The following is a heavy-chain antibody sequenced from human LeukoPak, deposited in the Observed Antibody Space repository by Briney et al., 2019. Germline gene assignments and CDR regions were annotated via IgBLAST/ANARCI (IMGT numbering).Heavy chain of an antibody. V-gene: IGHV4-4*09. CDR3: ARNSNFWDIDH. J-gene: IGHJ4*02. CDR1: GGFISSYY. D-gene: IGHD3-3*01. CDR2: ISAIGDT. Sequence: SETLSLTCAVSGGFISSYYWTWIRQSPERGLEWIGYISAIGDTNYNPSLKSRVAMSVDTSKGQFSLRLTSVTAADTAVYYCARNSNFWDIDHWSPGTLVTVSS.